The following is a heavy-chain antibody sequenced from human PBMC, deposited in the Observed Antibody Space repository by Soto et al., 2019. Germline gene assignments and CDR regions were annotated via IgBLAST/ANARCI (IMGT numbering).Heavy chain of an antibody. D-gene: IGHD2-21*01. J-gene: IGHJ4*02. CDR1: GGTFSNFV. V-gene: IGHV1-69*13. CDR3: ARAPILVGETTYENYFDY. CDR2: SIPIFGTA. Sequence: SVKVSCKASGGTFSNFVISWVRQAPGQGLEWMGGSIPIFGTANYAQKFQGRVTIIADESTGTTYMELTSLRSEDTAVYYCARAPILVGETTYENYFDYWGQGTLVTVSS.